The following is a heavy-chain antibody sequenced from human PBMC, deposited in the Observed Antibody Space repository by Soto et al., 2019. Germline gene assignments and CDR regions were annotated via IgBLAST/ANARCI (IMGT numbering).Heavy chain of an antibody. D-gene: IGHD4-17*01. J-gene: IGHJ4*02. V-gene: IGHV4-31*03. CDR2: IYYSGST. CDR3: ARGPYGTIDY. CDR1: GGSISSGGYY. Sequence: SETLSLTCTVSGGSISSGGYYWSWIRQHPGKGLEWIGYIYYSGSTYYNPSLKSRVTISVDTSKNQFSLKLSSVTAADTAVYYCARGPYGTIDYWGQGTLVTVSS.